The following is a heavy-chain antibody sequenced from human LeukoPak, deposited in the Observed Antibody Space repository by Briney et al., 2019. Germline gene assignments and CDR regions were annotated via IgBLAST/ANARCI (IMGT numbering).Heavy chain of an antibody. J-gene: IGHJ4*02. V-gene: IGHV4-30-4*01. CDR2: IYYSGST. CDR1: GGSISSGDYY. CDR3: AREDYGSGSYSY. Sequence: PSETLSLTCTVSGGSISSGDYYWSWIRQPPGKGLEWIGYIYYSGSTYYNPSLKSRVTISVDTSKNQFSLKLSSVTAADTAVYYCAREDYGSGSYSYWGQGTLVTVSS. D-gene: IGHD3-10*01.